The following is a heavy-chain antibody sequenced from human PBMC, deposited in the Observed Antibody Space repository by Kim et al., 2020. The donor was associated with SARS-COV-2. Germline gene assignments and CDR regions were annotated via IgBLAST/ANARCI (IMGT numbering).Heavy chain of an antibody. V-gene: IGHV3-11*05. J-gene: IGHJ2*01. Sequence: SVKGRFTISRDNAKNSLYLQMNSLRAEDTAVYYCARVQGYYYDSYWYFDLWGRGTLVTVSS. CDR3: ARVQGYYYDSYWYFDL. D-gene: IGHD3-22*01.